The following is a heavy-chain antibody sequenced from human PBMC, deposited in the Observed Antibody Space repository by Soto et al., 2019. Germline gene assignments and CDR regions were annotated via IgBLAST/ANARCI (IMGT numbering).Heavy chain of an antibody. J-gene: IGHJ4*02. Sequence: SETLSLTCTVSGGSISSYYWSWIRQPPGKGLEWIGYIYYSGSTNYNPSLKSRVTISVDTSKNQFSLKLSSVTAADTAAYYCARVMGNSSWYNLNYFDYWGQGTLVTVSS. CDR2: IYYSGST. CDR3: ARVMGNSSWYNLNYFDY. V-gene: IGHV4-59*01. D-gene: IGHD6-13*01. CDR1: GGSISSYY.